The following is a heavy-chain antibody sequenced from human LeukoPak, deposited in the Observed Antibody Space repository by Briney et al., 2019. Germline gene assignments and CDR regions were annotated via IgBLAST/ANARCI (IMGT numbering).Heavy chain of an antibody. CDR3: AMIPYCTTATCYYFDY. D-gene: IGHD2-2*01. CDR1: GYTFTSYG. V-gene: IGHV1-18*01. Sequence: ASVKVSCKASGYTFTSYGISWVRQAPGQGLEWMGWISAYSGNTNYAQKVQGRVTMTTDTSTSTAYMELRSLRSDDTAVYYCAMIPYCTTATCYYFDYWGQGTLVTVSS. CDR2: ISAYSGNT. J-gene: IGHJ4*02.